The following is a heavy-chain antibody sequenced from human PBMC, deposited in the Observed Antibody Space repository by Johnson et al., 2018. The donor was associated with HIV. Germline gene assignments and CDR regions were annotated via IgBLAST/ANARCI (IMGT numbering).Heavy chain of an antibody. D-gene: IGHD2-21*02. CDR1: GFTFGDYA. CDR2: IYSDGTP. CDR3: TRGGGAYCGSDCLRTFDV. V-gene: IGHV3-66*01. Sequence: EVQLVESGGGLVQPGRSLRLSCTASGFTFGDYAMSWVRQAPGKGLEHVSVIYSDGTPYYADFVKGRFTISRDSSKDTLYLPMNSLRAEDTAVYYCTRGGGAYCGSDCLRTFDVWGQGTVLTVS. J-gene: IGHJ3*01.